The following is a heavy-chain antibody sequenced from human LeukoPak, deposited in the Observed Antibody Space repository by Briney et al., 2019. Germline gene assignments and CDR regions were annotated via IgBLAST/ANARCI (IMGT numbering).Heavy chain of an antibody. CDR1: VFTFSSYS. CDR3: ARAARGAFDI. CDR2: LSSSSSTI. Sequence: GGSLRFYCAPSVFTFSSYSMNWVRQAPGKGLEGVLYLSSSSSTIYYADSVKGRFTISRGNAKNSLYLQMNSLRAEDTAVYYCARAARGAFDIWGQGTKVTVSS. V-gene: IGHV3-48*01. J-gene: IGHJ3*02.